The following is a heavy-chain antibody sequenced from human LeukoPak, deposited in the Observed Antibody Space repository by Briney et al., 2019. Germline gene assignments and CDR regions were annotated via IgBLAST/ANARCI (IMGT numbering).Heavy chain of an antibody. CDR3: ARDGGGYDILTGEHMDV. CDR2: ISSSRSYI. Sequence: PGGSLRLSCAASGFTFSSYSMNWVRQAPGKGLEWVSFISSSRSYIYYADSVKGRFTISRDNAKNSLYLQMNSLGAEDTAVYYCARDGGGYDILTGEHMDVWGKGTTVIISS. V-gene: IGHV3-21*01. J-gene: IGHJ6*03. D-gene: IGHD3-9*01. CDR1: GFTFSSYS.